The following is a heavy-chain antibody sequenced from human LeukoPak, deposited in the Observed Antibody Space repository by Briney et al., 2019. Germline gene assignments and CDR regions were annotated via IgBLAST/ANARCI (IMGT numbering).Heavy chain of an antibody. Sequence: PGRSLRLSCAASGFTFSKYAMHWVRQTPDKGLEWVAAIWNDGSEENYADSVKGRFTISSDNSKSTLYLQMNSLRAEDTAVYYCTFEIGRSQGAFDIWGQGTMITDSS. V-gene: IGHV3-33*01. D-gene: IGHD1-26*01. CDR1: GFTFSKYA. CDR3: TFEIGRSQGAFDI. CDR2: IWNDGSEE. J-gene: IGHJ3*02.